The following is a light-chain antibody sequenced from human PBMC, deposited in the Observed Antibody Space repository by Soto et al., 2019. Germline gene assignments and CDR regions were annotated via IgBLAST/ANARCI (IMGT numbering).Light chain of an antibody. J-gene: IGKJ4*01. Sequence: EVVMTQSQSILSVAPGDRATVSCRASQSVSYNLAWYQQRPGQAPRVLIYGASTRATGIPARFSASGSGIEFPLTISSLQSEDFAVYYCQQYNKLPPLTFCEGTRVDIK. V-gene: IGKV3-15*01. CDR3: QQYNKLPPLT. CDR1: QSVSYN. CDR2: GAS.